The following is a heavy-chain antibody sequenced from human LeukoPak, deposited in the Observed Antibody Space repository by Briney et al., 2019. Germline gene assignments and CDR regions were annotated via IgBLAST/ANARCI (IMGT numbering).Heavy chain of an antibody. CDR2: MNPNSGNT. CDR1: GYTFTSYD. J-gene: IGHJ4*02. D-gene: IGHD3-22*01. Sequence: ASVKVSCKASGYTFTSYDINWVRQAAGQGLEWMGWMNPNSGNTAYAQKFQGRVTITRNTSISTAYMELSSLRSEDTAIYYCAREDYYDSGSSDYWGQGTLVTVSS. CDR3: AREDYYDSGSSDY. V-gene: IGHV1-8*03.